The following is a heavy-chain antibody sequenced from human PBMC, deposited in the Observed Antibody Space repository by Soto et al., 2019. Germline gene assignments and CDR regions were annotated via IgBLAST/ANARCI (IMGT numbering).Heavy chain of an antibody. CDR1: GFTFSSYG. CDR2: ISYDGSNK. CDR3: AKDVEVYSIYYYYGMDV. J-gene: IGHJ6*02. D-gene: IGHD2-15*01. V-gene: IGHV3-30*18. Sequence: QVQLVESGGGVVQPGRSLRLSCAASGFTFSSYGMHWVRQAPGKGLEWVAVISYDGSNKYYADSVKGRFTISRDNSKNTLYQQMNSLRAEDTAVYYCAKDVEVYSIYYYYGMDVWGQGTTVTVSS.